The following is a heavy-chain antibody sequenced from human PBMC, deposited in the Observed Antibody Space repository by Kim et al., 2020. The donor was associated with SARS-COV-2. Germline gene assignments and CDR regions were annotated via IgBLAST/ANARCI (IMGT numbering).Heavy chain of an antibody. J-gene: IGHJ6*02. CDR1: GFTFSSYA. CDR3: ATLGRDYGGNGWYYYYGMDV. CDR2: ISGSGGST. D-gene: IGHD4-17*01. V-gene: IGHV3-23*01. Sequence: GGSLRLSCAASGFTFSSYAMSWVRQAPGKGLEWVSAISGSGGSTYYADSVKGRFTISRDNSKNTLYLQMNSLRAEDTAVYYCATLGRDYGGNGWYYYYGMDVWGQGTTVTVSS.